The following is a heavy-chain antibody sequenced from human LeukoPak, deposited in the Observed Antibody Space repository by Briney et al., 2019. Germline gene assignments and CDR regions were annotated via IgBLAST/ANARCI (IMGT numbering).Heavy chain of an antibody. J-gene: IGHJ6*04. Sequence: GGSLRLSCAASGFTVSSNYMSWVRQAPGKGLEWVSVIYSGGNTYYADSVKGRFTISRDNAKNTLYLQMNSLRAEDTAVYYCAELGITMIGGVWGKGTTVSIFS. CDR3: AELGITMIGGV. CDR2: IYSGGNT. CDR1: GFTVSSNY. V-gene: IGHV3-53*01. D-gene: IGHD3-10*02.